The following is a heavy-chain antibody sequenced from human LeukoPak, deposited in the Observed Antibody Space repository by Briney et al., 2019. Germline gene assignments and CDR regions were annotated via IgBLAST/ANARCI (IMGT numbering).Heavy chain of an antibody. CDR3: ESNEGVVVAAASNWNWDYYYYYYMDV. Sequence: GGSLRLSCAASGFTFSSYGMHWVRQAPGKGLEWVAFIRYDGSNKYYADSVKGRFTISRDNSKNTLYLQMNRLRAEDTAVYYCESNEGVVVAAASNWNWDYYYYYYMDVWGKGTTVTVSS. CDR2: IRYDGSNK. J-gene: IGHJ6*03. V-gene: IGHV3-30*02. CDR1: GFTFSSYG. D-gene: IGHD2-2*01.